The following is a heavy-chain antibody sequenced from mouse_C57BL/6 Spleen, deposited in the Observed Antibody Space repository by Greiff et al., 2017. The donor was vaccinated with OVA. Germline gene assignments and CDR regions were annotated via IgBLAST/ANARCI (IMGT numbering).Heavy chain of an antibody. Sequence: QVQLKQPGTELVKPGASVKLSCKASGYTFTSYWMHWVKQRPGQGLEWIGNINPSNGGTNYNEKFKSKATLTVDKSSSTAYMQLGSLTSEDSAVYYCARPDGYYPHYCDYWGQGTTLTVSS. D-gene: IGHD2-3*01. CDR3: ARPDGYYPHYCDY. CDR2: INPSNGGT. V-gene: IGHV1-53*01. CDR1: GYTFTSYW. J-gene: IGHJ2*01.